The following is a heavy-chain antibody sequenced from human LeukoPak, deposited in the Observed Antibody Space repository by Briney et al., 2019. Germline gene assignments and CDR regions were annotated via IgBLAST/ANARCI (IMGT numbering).Heavy chain of an antibody. Sequence: GGSLRLSCAASGFTFSSYAMSWVRQAPGKGLEWVSAISGSGGSTYYADSVKGRFTISRDNSKNTLYLQMNSLRAEDTAVYYCAKDFGRDKYSSNWFDPWGQGTLVTVSS. CDR2: ISGSGGST. D-gene: IGHD6-6*01. V-gene: IGHV3-23*01. CDR3: AKDFGRDKYSSNWFDP. J-gene: IGHJ5*02. CDR1: GFTFSSYA.